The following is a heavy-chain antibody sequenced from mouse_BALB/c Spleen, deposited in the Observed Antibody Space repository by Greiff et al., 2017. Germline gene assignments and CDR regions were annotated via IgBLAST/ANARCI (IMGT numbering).Heavy chain of an antibody. J-gene: IGHJ4*01. Sequence: VQLQQSGPGLVQPSQSLSITCTVSGFSLTSYGVHWVRQSPGKGLEWLGVIWSGGSTDYNAAFISRLSISKDNSKSQVFFKMNSLQANDTAIYYCASTLLPYYYAMDYWGQGTSVTVSS. CDR2: IWSGGST. CDR1: GFSLTSYG. CDR3: ASTLLPYYYAMDY. D-gene: IGHD1-2*01. V-gene: IGHV2-2*02.